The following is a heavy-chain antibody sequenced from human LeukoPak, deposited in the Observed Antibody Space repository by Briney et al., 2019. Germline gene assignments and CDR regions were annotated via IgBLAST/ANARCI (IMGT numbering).Heavy chain of an antibody. CDR3: ARGGWQLQLAFPKNYYYYGMDV. CDR2: ISAYNGNT. V-gene: IGHV1-18*01. CDR1: GYTFTSYG. J-gene: IGHJ6*02. D-gene: IGHD6-13*01. Sequence: ASVKLSCKASGYTFTSYGISWVRQAPGQGLEWMGWISAYNGNTNYAQKLQGRVTMTTDTSTSTAYMELRSLRSDDTAVYYCARGGWQLQLAFPKNYYYYGMDVWGQGTTVTVSS.